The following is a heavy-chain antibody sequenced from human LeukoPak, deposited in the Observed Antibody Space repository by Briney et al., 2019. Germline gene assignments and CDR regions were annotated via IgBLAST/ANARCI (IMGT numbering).Heavy chain of an antibody. J-gene: IGHJ3*02. CDR3: ARSTWSTDAFDI. D-gene: IGHD1-1*01. V-gene: IGHV3-21*01. CDR1: GFTFSSYT. Sequence: PGGSLRLSCAASGFTFSSYTMNWVRQAPAKGLEWVSFISTSSSYMYYADSVKGRFTISRDNAKNSLYLQMDSLRAEDTAVYYCARSTWSTDAFDIWGQGTMVTVSS. CDR2: ISTSSSYM.